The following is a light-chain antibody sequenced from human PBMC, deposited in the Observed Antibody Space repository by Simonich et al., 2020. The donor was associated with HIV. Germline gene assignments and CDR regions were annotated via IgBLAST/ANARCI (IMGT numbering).Light chain of an antibody. V-gene: IGKV4-1*01. CDR3: QQYHSIPWT. CDR2: WAS. J-gene: IGKJ1*01. CDR1: QSVLYSSNNRNY. Sequence: DIVMTQSPDSLAVSLGERATINCKSSQSVLYSSNNRNYLAWYQQKQGQPPKLLIYWASTRESGVPDRFSGSGSGTDFTLTISSLQAEDVAVYYCQQYHSIPWTFGQGTKVEIK.